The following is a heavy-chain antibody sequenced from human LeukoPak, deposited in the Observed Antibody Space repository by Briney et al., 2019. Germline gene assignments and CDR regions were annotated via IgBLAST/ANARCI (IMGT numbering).Heavy chain of an antibody. CDR3: ASSIAAAGGVGYYYGMDV. CDR2: IYYSGST. D-gene: IGHD6-13*01. V-gene: IGHV4-59*01. Sequence: PSETLSLTCTVSGGSISSYYWSWIRQPPGKGLEWIGYIYYSGSTNYNPSLKSRVTISVDTSKNQFSLKLSSVTAANTAVYYCASSIAAAGGVGYYYGMDVWGQGTTVTVSS. J-gene: IGHJ6*02. CDR1: GGSISSYY.